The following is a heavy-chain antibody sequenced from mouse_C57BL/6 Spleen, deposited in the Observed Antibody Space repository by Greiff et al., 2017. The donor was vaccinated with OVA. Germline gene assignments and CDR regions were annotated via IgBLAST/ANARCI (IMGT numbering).Heavy chain of an antibody. Sequence: EVKLMESGGGLVKPGGSLKLSCAASGFTFSDYGMHWVRQAPEKGLEWVAYISSGSSTIYYADTVKGRFTISRDNAKNTLFLQMTSLRSEDTAMYYCARDYYYGSSYVAWFAYWGQGTLVTVSA. V-gene: IGHV5-17*01. CDR3: ARDYYYGSSYVAWFAY. D-gene: IGHD1-1*01. CDR1: GFTFSDYG. CDR2: ISSGSSTI. J-gene: IGHJ3*01.